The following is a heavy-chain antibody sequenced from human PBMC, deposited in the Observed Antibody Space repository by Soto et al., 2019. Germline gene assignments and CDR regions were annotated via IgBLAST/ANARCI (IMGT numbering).Heavy chain of an antibody. J-gene: IGHJ4*02. CDR2: IYYSGST. V-gene: IGHV4-59*01. D-gene: IGHD3-3*01. Sequence: SETLSLTCTVSGGSISSYYWSWSRQPPGKGLEWIGYIYYSGSTNYNPSLKSRVTISVDTSKNQFSLKLSSVTAADTAVYYCARGITIFGVPYSDYFDYWSQGTLVTVS. CDR1: GGSISSYY. CDR3: ARGITIFGVPYSDYFDY.